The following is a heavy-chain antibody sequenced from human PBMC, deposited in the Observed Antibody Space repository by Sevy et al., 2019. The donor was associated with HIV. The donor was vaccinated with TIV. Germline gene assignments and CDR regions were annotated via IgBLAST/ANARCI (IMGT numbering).Heavy chain of an antibody. D-gene: IGHD2-2*01. J-gene: IGHJ6*02. CDR3: AKVLHIVEIPAAIDYYYGMDV. CDR2: IRFDGSIK. Sequence: QQRGSLRLSCAASGFTFSTYGMHWVRQAPGKGLEWVAFIRFDGSIKYYRDSVKGRLTISRDNSKNTLYLQMNSLRAEDTAVYFCAKVLHIVEIPAAIDYYYGMDVWGQGTTVTVSS. CDR1: GFTFSTYG. V-gene: IGHV3-30*02.